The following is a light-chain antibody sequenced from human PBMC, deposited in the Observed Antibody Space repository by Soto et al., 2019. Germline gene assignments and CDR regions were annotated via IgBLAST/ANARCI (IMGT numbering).Light chain of an antibody. Sequence: DIQMTQSPSYVSASVGDRVTITCRASQGIKNWLAWYQQKPGKAPNLLIYTGSSLQSGVPSRFSGSGTGTDFTLTISSLQPDDFATYYCQQFIDGWTFGQGTKVDI. J-gene: IGKJ1*01. CDR2: TGS. CDR1: QGIKNW. V-gene: IGKV1-12*01. CDR3: QQFIDGWT.